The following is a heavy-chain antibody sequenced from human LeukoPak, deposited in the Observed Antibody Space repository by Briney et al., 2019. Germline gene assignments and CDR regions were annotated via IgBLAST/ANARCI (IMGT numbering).Heavy chain of an antibody. CDR1: GGSISSSSYY. Sequence: SETLSLTCTVSGGSISSSSYYWGWIRQPPGKGLEWIGSIYYSGSTYYNPSLKSRVTISVDTSKNQFSLKLSSVTAADTAVYYCARRAYGSGSYNMYNWSDPWGQGTLVTVSS. V-gene: IGHV4-39*01. CDR3: ARRAYGSGSYNMYNWSDP. D-gene: IGHD3-10*01. J-gene: IGHJ5*02. CDR2: IYYSGST.